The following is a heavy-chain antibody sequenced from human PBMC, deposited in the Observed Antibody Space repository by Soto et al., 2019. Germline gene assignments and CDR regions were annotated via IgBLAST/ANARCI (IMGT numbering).Heavy chain of an antibody. Sequence: AAVKVSCKASGYTFTSYYMHWVRQAPGQGLEWMGIINPSGGSTSYAQKFQGRVTMTRDTSTSTVYMELSSLRSEDTAVYYCERVLVFTVTKAGHFDYCGQRNLVPVSS. J-gene: IGHJ4*02. CDR3: ERVLVFTVTKAGHFDY. CDR2: INPSGGST. D-gene: IGHD4-17*01. V-gene: IGHV1-46*01. CDR1: GYTFTSYY.